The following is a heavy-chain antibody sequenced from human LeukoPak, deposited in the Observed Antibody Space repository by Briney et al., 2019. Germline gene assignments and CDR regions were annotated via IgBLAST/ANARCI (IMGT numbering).Heavy chain of an antibody. CDR2: ISWNSGSI. D-gene: IGHD3-22*01. J-gene: IGHJ4*02. Sequence: PGGSLRLSCAASGFTFDDYAMHWVRQAPGKGLEWVSGISWNSGSIGYADSVKGRFTISRDNAKNSLYLQMNSLRAEDTAVYYCAKDLATTVTYPLPQYYYDSSGSDYWGQGTLVTVSS. CDR3: AKDLATTVTYPLPQYYYDSSGSDY. CDR1: GFTFDDYA. V-gene: IGHV3-9*01.